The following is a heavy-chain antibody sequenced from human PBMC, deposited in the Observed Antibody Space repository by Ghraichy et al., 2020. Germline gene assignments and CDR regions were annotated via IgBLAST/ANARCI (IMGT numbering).Heavy chain of an antibody. D-gene: IGHD3-10*01. CDR2: MNPNSGNT. Sequence: ASVKVSCKASGYTFTSYDINWVRQATGQGLEWMGWMNPNSGNTGYAQKFQGRVTMTRNTSISTAYMELSSLRSEDTAVYYCARGRGRGRITMVRGVSGNTDYWGQGTLVTVSS. J-gene: IGHJ4*02. CDR3: ARGRGRGRITMVRGVSGNTDY. CDR1: GYTFTSYD. V-gene: IGHV1-8*01.